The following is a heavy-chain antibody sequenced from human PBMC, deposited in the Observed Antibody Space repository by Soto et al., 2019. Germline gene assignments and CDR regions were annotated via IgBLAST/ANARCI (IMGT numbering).Heavy chain of an antibody. CDR3: AKGLYASSSDGHYYMDV. V-gene: IGHV3-23*01. CDR1: GFTFSSYA. CDR2: ISGSGGST. D-gene: IGHD2-2*01. Sequence: GGSLRLSCAASGFTFSSYAMSWVRQAPGKGLEWVSAISGSGGSTYYADSVKGRFTISRDNSKNTLYLQMNSLRAEDTAVYYCAKGLYASSSDGHYYMDVWGKGTTVTVSS. J-gene: IGHJ6*03.